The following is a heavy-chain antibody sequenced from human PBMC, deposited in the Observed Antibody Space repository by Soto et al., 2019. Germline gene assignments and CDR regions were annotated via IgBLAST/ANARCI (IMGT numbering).Heavy chain of an antibody. D-gene: IGHD3-3*01. V-gene: IGHV3-49*03. CDR1: GFTFGDYA. CDR3: AGYYDFWSGPFDY. J-gene: IGHJ4*02. Sequence: SLRLSCTASGFTFGDYAMSWFRQAPGKGLEWVGFIRSKAYGGTTEYAASVKGRFTISRDDSKSIAYLQMNSLKTEDTAVYYCAGYYDFWSGPFDYWGQGTLVTVSS. CDR2: IRSKAYGGTT.